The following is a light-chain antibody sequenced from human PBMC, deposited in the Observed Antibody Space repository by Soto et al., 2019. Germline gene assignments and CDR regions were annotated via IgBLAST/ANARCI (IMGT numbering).Light chain of an antibody. Sequence: QAVLTQEPSLTVSPGGTVTLTCGSSTGAVTSGHYPYWFQQKPGQAPRTLIYDTSNKHSWTPARFSGSLLGGKAALTLSGAQPEDEAEYYCLLSYSGASWVFGGGTKVTVL. V-gene: IGLV7-46*01. CDR1: TGAVTSGHY. CDR3: LLSYSGASWV. J-gene: IGLJ3*02. CDR2: DTS.